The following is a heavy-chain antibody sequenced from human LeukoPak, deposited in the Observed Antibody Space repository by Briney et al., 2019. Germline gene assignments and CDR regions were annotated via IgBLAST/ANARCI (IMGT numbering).Heavy chain of an antibody. V-gene: IGHV4-61*09. CDR1: GGSISSGSYD. CDR3: ARERGSLRTKNDAFDI. D-gene: IGHD2-8*01. CDR2: IYTSGSS. Sequence: SETLSLTCTVSGGSISSGSYDWYWIRQPAGKGLEWIGHIYTSGSSNYSPSLKSRVTISVDTSKNQFSLKLSSVTAADTAVYYCARERGSLRTKNDAFDIWGQGTMVTVSS. J-gene: IGHJ3*02.